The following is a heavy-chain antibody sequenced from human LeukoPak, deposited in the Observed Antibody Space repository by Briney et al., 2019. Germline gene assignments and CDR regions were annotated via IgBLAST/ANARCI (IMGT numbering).Heavy chain of an antibody. CDR2: INQDGSKK. J-gene: IGHJ3*02. D-gene: IGHD3-3*01. CDR1: GFIFSDYW. CDR3: ARLEKGAFDM. Sequence: GGSLRLSCAASGFIFSDYWMTWVRQAPGKGPEWVANINQDGSKKDYVDSVKGRFTVSRDNANNALFLQMNSLRAEDTAVYYCARLEKGAFDMWGQGTMVTVSS. V-gene: IGHV3-7*01.